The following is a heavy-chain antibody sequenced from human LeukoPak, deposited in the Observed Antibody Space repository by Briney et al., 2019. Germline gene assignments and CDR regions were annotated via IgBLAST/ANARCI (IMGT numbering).Heavy chain of an antibody. Sequence: YIYYSGSTNSTPSLKSRVTISVDPSKNQFSLKLSSVTAADTAVYYCARDCSSTSCYGTFDYWGQGTLVTVSS. D-gene: IGHD2-2*01. CDR3: ARDCSSTSCYGTFDY. J-gene: IGHJ4*02. V-gene: IGHV4-59*01. CDR2: IYYSGST.